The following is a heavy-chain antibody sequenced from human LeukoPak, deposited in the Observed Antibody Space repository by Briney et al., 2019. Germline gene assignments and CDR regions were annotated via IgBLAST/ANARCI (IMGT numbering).Heavy chain of an antibody. CDR3: ARVGGFYDSSGYYYLLDY. V-gene: IGHV4-39*07. J-gene: IGHJ4*02. CDR1: GASISSSNYY. CDR2: IYYSGRI. D-gene: IGHD3-22*01. Sequence: SETLSLTCSVSGASISSSNYYWGWIRQPPGKGLEWIGNIYYSGRINYNPSLKSRVTISIDTSKNQFSLKLSSVTAADTAVYYCARVGGFYDSSGYYYLLDYWGQGTLVTVSS.